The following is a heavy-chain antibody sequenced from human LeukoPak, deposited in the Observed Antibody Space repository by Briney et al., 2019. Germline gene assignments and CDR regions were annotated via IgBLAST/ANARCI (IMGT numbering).Heavy chain of an antibody. V-gene: IGHV1-8*01. CDR2: MNPNSGNT. J-gene: IGHJ6*02. Sequence: ASVKVSCKASVYTFTSYDINWVRQATGQGLEWMGWMNPNSGNTGYAQKFQGRVTMTRNTSISTAYMELSSLRSEDTAVYYCARGGGYSCGPTVAYYYGMDVWGQGTTVTVSS. D-gene: IGHD5-18*01. CDR1: VYTFTSYD. CDR3: ARGGGYSCGPTVAYYYGMDV.